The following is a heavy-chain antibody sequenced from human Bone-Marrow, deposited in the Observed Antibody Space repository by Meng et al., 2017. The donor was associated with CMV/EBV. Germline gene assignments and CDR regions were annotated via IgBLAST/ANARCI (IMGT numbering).Heavy chain of an antibody. CDR1: GGSVNSSRYY. V-gene: IGHV4-39*07. J-gene: IGHJ6*02. Sequence: SQTLSLTCVVSGGSVNSSRYYWGWIRQPPGKGLEWIGNVYYSGATYYNPSLKSRVTISVDKSKNQFSLKLSSVTAADTAVYYCARYPHPGDYYYYYGMDVWGQGTTVTVSS. CDR2: VYYSGAT. CDR3: ARYPHPGDYYYYYGMDV. D-gene: IGHD1-26*01.